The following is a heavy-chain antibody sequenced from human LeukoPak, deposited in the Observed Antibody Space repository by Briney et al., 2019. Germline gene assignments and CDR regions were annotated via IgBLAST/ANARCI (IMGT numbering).Heavy chain of an antibody. D-gene: IGHD3-10*01. Sequence: PGGSLRLSCAASGFTFSNYWMGWVRQAPGKGLEWVANIKQDGSEKYYVDSVKGRFTISRDNARNTLYLQMNSLRAEDTAVYYCAREKSYRTHYWGQGTLVTVSS. CDR3: AREKSYRTHY. CDR2: IKQDGSEK. V-gene: IGHV3-7*01. CDR1: GFTFSNYW. J-gene: IGHJ4*02.